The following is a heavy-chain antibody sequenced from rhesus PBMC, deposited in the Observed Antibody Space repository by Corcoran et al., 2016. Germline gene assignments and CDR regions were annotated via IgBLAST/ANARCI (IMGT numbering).Heavy chain of an antibody. V-gene: IGHV4S14*01. J-gene: IGHJ4*01. Sequence: QVQLQESGPGLVKPSETLSLTCAVSGYSISSNYWNWIRQPPGKGLEWIGSIDGSGGSNYLNPSLQSRVTLSVDTSKNQFSLKLSSVTAADTAVYYCAREAPTYYYGSGTFDYWGQGVLVTVSS. CDR2: IDGSGGSN. CDR3: AREAPTYYYGSGTFDY. CDR1: GYSISSNY. D-gene: IGHD3-28*01.